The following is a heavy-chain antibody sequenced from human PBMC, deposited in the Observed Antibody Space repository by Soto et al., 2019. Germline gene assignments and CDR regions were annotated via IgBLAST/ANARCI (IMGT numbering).Heavy chain of an antibody. CDR1: GFTFSSYG. J-gene: IGHJ6*02. V-gene: IGHV3-33*01. CDR2: IWYDGSNK. Sequence: QVQLVESGGGVVQPGRSLRLSCAASGFTFSSYGMHWVRQAPGKGLEWVAVIWYDGSNKYYADSVKGRFTISRDNSKNTLYLQMNSLRAEDTAVYYCASDGDSSSWYSYYYGMDVWGQGTTVTVSS. CDR3: ASDGDSSSWYSYYYGMDV. D-gene: IGHD6-13*01.